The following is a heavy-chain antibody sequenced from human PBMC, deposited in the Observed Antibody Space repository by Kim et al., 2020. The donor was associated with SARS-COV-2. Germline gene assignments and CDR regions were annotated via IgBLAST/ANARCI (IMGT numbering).Heavy chain of an antibody. J-gene: IGHJ6*02. V-gene: IGHV4-4*07. CDR3: ARSEYSSSWYEGYYGMDV. Sequence: SETLSLTCTVSGGSISSYYWSWIRQPAGKGLEWIGRIYTSGSTNYNPSLKSRVTMSVDTSKNQFSLKLSSVTAADTAVYYCARSEYSSSWYEGYYGMDVWGQGTTVTVSS. CDR1: GGSISSYY. CDR2: IYTSGST. D-gene: IGHD6-13*01.